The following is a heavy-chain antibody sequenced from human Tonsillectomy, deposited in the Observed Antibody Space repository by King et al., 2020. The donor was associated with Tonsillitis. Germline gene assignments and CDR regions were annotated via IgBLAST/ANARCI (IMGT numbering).Heavy chain of an antibody. CDR1: GFTFNNAW. D-gene: IGHD3-10*01. Sequence: VQLVESGGGLVEPGGSLRLSCAASGFTFNNAWMNWVRQAPGKGLEWVGRIKSKTDGGTTDYATPVKGRFTISRDDSHNTVYLQMSSLETEDTAVYYCSTEGLQREYGGSADYWAQGTLVTVSS. CDR3: STEGLQREYGGSADY. CDR2: IKSKTDGGTT. V-gene: IGHV3-15*07. J-gene: IGHJ4*02.